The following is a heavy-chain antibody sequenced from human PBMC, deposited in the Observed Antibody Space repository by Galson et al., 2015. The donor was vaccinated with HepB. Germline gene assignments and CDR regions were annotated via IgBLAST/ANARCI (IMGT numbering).Heavy chain of an antibody. CDR1: GYSFNSYW. V-gene: IGHV5-51*01. J-gene: IGHJ5*02. CDR3: ARPSSGWYSGRWFDP. D-gene: IGHD6-19*01. CDR2: IYPGDSDT. Sequence: QSGAEMKKPGESLKISCKGSGYSFNSYWIGWVRQMPGKGLEWMGIIYPGDSDTRYSPSFRGQVSISADKSISTAYLQWSSLKASDTAIYYCARPSSGWYSGRWFDPWGQGTLVTVAS.